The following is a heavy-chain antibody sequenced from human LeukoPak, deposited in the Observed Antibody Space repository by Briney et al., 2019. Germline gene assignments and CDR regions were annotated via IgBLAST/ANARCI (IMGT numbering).Heavy chain of an antibody. Sequence: GGSLRLSCAASGFTFDDYGMSWVRQAPEKGLEWVSGINWNGDSTGYADSVKGRFTISRDNAKNSLYLQMNSLRAEDTALYYCARDHSSNWSPNLWGQGSLVTVSS. CDR2: INWNGDST. D-gene: IGHD6-13*01. J-gene: IGHJ4*02. V-gene: IGHV3-20*04. CDR3: ARDHSSNWSPNL. CDR1: GFTFDDYG.